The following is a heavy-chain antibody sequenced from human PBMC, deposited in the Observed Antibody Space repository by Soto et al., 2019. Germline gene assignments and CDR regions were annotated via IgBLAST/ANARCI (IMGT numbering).Heavy chain of an antibody. Sequence: QVQLVQSGAEVKKPGSSVKVSCKASGGTFSSYAISWVRQAPGQGLEWMGGIIPIFGTANYAQKFQGRVTITADESTSTAYMELSSLRSEDTAVYYCARDGEMATINGNWYFDLWGRGTLVTVSS. CDR2: IIPIFGTA. V-gene: IGHV1-69*12. CDR1: GGTFSSYA. J-gene: IGHJ2*01. D-gene: IGHD5-12*01. CDR3: ARDGEMATINGNWYFDL.